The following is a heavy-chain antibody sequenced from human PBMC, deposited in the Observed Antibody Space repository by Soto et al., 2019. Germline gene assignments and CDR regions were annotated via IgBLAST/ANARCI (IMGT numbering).Heavy chain of an antibody. Sequence: QLHLVQSGAVVKKPGASVTVSCSASGYPVTAYYMHWVRQAPGRGLEWMGGINPATGAAKYTQTCQGRVTMTRDTSTRTVCMELGGLTSEDPGVFFWARGGGVGVAGSAAFDMWGQGTLVTVSS. J-gene: IGHJ3*02. CDR1: GYPVTAYY. CDR3: ARGGGVGVAGSAAFDM. CDR2: INPATGAA. V-gene: IGHV1-2*02. D-gene: IGHD3-3*01.